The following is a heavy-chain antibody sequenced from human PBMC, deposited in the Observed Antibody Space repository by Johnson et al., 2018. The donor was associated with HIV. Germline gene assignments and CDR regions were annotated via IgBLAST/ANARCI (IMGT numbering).Heavy chain of an antibody. CDR3: SRRSTRSDGFDL. CDR1: GFSFSSSD. J-gene: IGHJ3*01. CDR2: IDTVGDT. V-gene: IGHV3-13*01. Sequence: VQLVESGGGVVQPGRSLRLSCAASGFSFSSSDIYWVRQFTGKGLEWVSEIDTVGDTYYPASVKGRFTTSRENAKNSFDLQMNSLTAGDTAVYYCSRRSTRSDGFDLWGQGTMVIVSS. D-gene: IGHD2-2*01.